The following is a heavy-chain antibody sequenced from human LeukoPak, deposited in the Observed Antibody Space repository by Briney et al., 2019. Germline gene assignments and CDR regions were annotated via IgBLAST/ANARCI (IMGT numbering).Heavy chain of an antibody. CDR1: GYTFTSYD. J-gene: IGHJ4*02. Sequence: ASVKVSCKASGYTFTSYDMNWVRQATGPGLEWMGCVKPNSGHTAYVQKLQGRFTMTRNTAITPAYMELSSLTSEDTAVYYCARGAPGSYCSGGSCPYFDYWGQGTLVSVSS. CDR3: ARGAPGSYCSGGSCPYFDY. V-gene: IGHV1-8*01. CDR2: VKPNSGHT. D-gene: IGHD2-15*01.